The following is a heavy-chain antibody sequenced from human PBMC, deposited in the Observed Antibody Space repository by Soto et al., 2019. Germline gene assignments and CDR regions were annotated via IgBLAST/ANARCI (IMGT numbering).Heavy chain of an antibody. V-gene: IGHV5-51*01. D-gene: IGHD1-26*01. Sequence: LGESLKISCKGSQYTFMSFWVGCVRQMPGKGLEWMGIIFPADSDTRFSPSFQGRVTMSVDKSTYTAYLQWSSLEASDTAIYYCTATWTSAMDVWGQGTSVTV. CDR2: IFPADSDT. CDR1: QYTFMSFW. J-gene: IGHJ6*02. CDR3: TATWTSAMDV.